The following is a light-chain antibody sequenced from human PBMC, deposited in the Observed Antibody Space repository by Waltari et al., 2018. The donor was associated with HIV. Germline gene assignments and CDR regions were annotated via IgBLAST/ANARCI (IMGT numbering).Light chain of an antibody. CDR2: VTS. CDR1: YNVRSY. J-gene: IGKJ5*01. CDR3: QQSYSTPFS. V-gene: IGKV1-39*01. Sequence: IQMTQSPSSLSASVGDRVTITCRAIYNVRSYLNWYQQKPGEAPKRLIYVTSTLQSGVPSRFSGSGSGTDFSLTISSLQPEDFGTYYCQQSYSTPFSFGQGTRLEIK.